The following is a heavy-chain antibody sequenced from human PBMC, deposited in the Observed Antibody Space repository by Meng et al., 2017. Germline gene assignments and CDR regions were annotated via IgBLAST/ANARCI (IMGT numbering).Heavy chain of an antibody. Sequence: VQHTRGGAALLKPSATLSLTCAVYGGSFSGYYWSWIRQPPGKGLEWIGEINHSGSTNYNPSLKSRVTISVDTSKNQFSLKLSSVTAADTAVYYCARVPGGIGAADYWGQGTLVTVFS. CDR1: GGSFSGYY. J-gene: IGHJ4*02. D-gene: IGHD3-10*01. V-gene: IGHV4-34*01. CDR2: INHSGST. CDR3: ARVPGGIGAADY.